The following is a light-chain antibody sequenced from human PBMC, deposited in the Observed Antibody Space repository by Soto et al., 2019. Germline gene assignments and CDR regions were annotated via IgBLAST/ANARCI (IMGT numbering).Light chain of an antibody. CDR1: QSINSK. CDR2: GGS. CDR3: QQYNYWPPYT. V-gene: IGKV3-15*01. J-gene: IGKJ2*01. Sequence: EIVMTQSPATLSVSPGKRATLSCRASQSINSKLAWYQHKPGQAPRLLIFGGSTRVTGIPARFSGTGSGAEFPLTISSLQSEDFAVYFYQQYNYWPPYTFGQGTKLEIK.